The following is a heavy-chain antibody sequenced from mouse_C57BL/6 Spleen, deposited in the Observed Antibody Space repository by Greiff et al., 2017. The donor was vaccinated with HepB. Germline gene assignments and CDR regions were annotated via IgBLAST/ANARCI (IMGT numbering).Heavy chain of an antibody. CDR3: ARFYYYGSSYGFDY. CDR2: IRNKANGYTT. D-gene: IGHD1-1*01. CDR1: GFTFTDYY. Sequence: DVQLQESGGGLVQPGGSLSLSCAASGFTFTDYYMSWVRQPPGKALEWLGFIRNKANGYTTEYSASVKGRFTISRDNSQSILYLQMNALRAEDSATYYCARFYYYGSSYGFDYWGQGTTLTVSS. J-gene: IGHJ2*01. V-gene: IGHV7-3*01.